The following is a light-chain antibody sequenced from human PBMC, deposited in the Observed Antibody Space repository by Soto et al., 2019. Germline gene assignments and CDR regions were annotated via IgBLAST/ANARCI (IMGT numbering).Light chain of an antibody. J-gene: IGLJ1*01. Sequence: QSVLTQARSVSGSPGQSVTISCTGTSSDVGGYNYVSWYQQHPGKAPKLMIYDVSKRPSGVPDRFSGSKSGNTASLTISGLQAEDEADYYCCSYAGSYGVFGTGTKLTVL. CDR2: DVS. CDR3: CSYAGSYGV. V-gene: IGLV2-11*01. CDR1: SSDVGGYNY.